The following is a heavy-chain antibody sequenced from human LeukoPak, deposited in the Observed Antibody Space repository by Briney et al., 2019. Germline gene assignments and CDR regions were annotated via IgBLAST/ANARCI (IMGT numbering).Heavy chain of an antibody. CDR1: GGTFSSYA. V-gene: IGHV1-69*13. D-gene: IGHD2-2*01. J-gene: IGHJ6*04. Sequence: SVKVSCKSSGGTFSSYAISWVRQAPGQGLEWMGGIIPIFGTANYAQKFQGRVTITADESTSTAYMELSSLRSEDTAVYYCARYCSSTSCPLEYYYYGMDVWGKGTTVTVSS. CDR2: IIPIFGTA. CDR3: ARYCSSTSCPLEYYYYGMDV.